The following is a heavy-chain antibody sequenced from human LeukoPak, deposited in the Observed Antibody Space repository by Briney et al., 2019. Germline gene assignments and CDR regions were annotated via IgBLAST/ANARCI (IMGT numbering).Heavy chain of an antibody. CDR3: ARDSMTRYNWFDP. V-gene: IGHV1-18*01. CDR2: ISTYNGNT. J-gene: IGHJ5*02. Sequence: ASVKVSCKASGYTFTSYGISWVRQAPGQGLEWMGWISTYNGNTNHAQKLQGRVTMTTDTSTSTAYMELRSLRSDDTAVYYCARDSMTRYNWFDPWGQGTLVTVSS. CDR1: GYTFTSYG.